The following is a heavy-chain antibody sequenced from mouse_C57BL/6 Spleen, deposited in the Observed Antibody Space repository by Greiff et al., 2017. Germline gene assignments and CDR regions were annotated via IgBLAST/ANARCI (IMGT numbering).Heavy chain of an antibody. CDR2: IWGVGST. J-gene: IGHJ4*01. CDR1: GFSLTSYG. Sequence: VQLQQSGPGLVAPSQSLSITCTVSGFSLTSYGVDWVRQSPGKGLEWLGVIWGVGSTNYNSALKSRLSISKDNSKSQVFLKMNSLQTDDTAMYYCARNPYPYAMDYWGQGTSVTVSS. V-gene: IGHV2-6*01. CDR3: ARNPYPYAMDY. D-gene: IGHD5-1-1*01.